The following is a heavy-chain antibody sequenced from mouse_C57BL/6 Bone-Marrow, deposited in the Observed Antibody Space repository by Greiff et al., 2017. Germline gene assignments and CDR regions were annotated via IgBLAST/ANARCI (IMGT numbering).Heavy chain of an antibody. CDR2: IHPNSGST. CDR1: GYTFTSYW. V-gene: IGHV1-64*01. J-gene: IGHJ4*01. D-gene: IGHD2-5*01. CDR3: ASPYSNKDYYAMDY. Sequence: VQLQQSGAELVKPGASVKLSCKASGYTFTSYWMHWVKQRPGQGLEWIGMIHPNSGSTNYNEKFKSKATLTVDKSSSTAYMQLSSLTSEDSAVYYGASPYSNKDYYAMDYWGQGTSVTVSS.